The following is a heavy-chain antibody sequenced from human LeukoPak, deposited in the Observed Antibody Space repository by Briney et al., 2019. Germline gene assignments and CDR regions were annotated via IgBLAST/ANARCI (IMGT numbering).Heavy chain of an antibody. CDR1: GLTVSNNY. Sequence: PGGSLRLSCAASGLTVSNNYMRWVRQAPGKGLEWVSTIFTGDGTHYADSVKGRFTISRDNSKNTLYLQMNGLRAEDTAVYYCARARGVSTGYRPIDYWGQGTLVTVSS. CDR3: ARARGVSTGYRPIDY. CDR2: IFTGDGT. V-gene: IGHV3-53*01. D-gene: IGHD3-22*01. J-gene: IGHJ4*02.